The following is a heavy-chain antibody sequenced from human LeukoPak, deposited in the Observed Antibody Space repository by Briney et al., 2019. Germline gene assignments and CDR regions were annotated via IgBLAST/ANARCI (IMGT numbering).Heavy chain of an antibody. CDR3: ARTIAAAATPYFDY. CDR2: ISYSGST. V-gene: IGHV4-39*01. D-gene: IGHD6-13*01. Sequence: PSETLSLTCTVSGGSISSSSYYWGWIRQPPGKGLEWIGSISYSGSTHYNPSLKSRVTISADTSKTQFSLKLSSVTAADTAVYYCARTIAAAATPYFDYWGQGTLVTVSS. J-gene: IGHJ4*02. CDR1: GGSISSSSYY.